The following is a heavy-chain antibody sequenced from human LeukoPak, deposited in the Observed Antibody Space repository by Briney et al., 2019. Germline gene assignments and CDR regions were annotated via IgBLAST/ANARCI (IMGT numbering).Heavy chain of an antibody. D-gene: IGHD2-15*01. CDR2: ISSSSSYI. V-gene: IGHV3-21*01. J-gene: IGHJ4*02. CDR1: GFTFSSYS. CDR3: ARARVVVAANPFDY. Sequence: GGSLRLXCAASGFTFSSYSMNWVRQAPGKGLEWVSSISSSSSYIYYADSVKGRFTISRDNAKNSLYLQMNSLRAEDTAVYYCARARVVVAANPFDYWGQGTLVTVSS.